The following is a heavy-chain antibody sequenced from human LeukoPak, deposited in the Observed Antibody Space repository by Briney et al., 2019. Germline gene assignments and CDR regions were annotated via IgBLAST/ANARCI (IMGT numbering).Heavy chain of an antibody. D-gene: IGHD1-1*01. CDR1: GFTFDDYA. CDR3: AGNWNGDAFDI. J-gene: IGHJ3*02. V-gene: IGHV3-21*01. Sequence: SGGSLRLSCAASGFTFDDYAMHWVRQAPGKGLEWVSSISSSSSYIYYADSVKGRFTISRDNAKNSLYLQMNSLRAEDTAVYYCAGNWNGDAFDIWGQGTMVTVSS. CDR2: ISSSSSYI.